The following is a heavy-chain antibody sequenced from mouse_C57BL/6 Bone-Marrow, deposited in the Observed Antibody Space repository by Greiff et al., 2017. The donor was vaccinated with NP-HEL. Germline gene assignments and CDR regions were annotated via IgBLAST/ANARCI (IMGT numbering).Heavy chain of an antibody. D-gene: IGHD2-1*01. CDR1: GYTFTSYW. V-gene: IGHV1-69*01. CDR3: ARRGGFYPWFAY. CDR2: IDPSDSYT. Sequence: QVQLKQPGAELVMPGASVKLSCKASGYTFTSYWMHWVKQRPGQGLEWIGEIDPSDSYTNYNQKFKGKSTLTVDKSSSTAYMQLSSLTSEDSAVYDCARRGGFYPWFAYWGQGTLVTVSA. J-gene: IGHJ3*01.